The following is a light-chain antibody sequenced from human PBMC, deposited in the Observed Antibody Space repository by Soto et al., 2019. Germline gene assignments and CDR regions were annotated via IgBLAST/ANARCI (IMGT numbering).Light chain of an antibody. CDR2: GAS. CDR1: QSVTRSF. J-gene: IGKJ3*01. Sequence: EIGLTQSPGTLSLSPGERVTLSCRASQSVTRSFLAWYQQKPGQAPRLLIYGASSRATGIPDRFSGSGSGTDFTLTISRLEPEDFAVYYCHQYGSSPQAFGPGTKVDIK. CDR3: HQYGSSPQA. V-gene: IGKV3-20*01.